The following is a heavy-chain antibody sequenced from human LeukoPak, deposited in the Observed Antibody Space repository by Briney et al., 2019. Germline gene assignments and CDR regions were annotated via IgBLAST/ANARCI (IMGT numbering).Heavy chain of an antibody. Sequence: SETLSLTCTVSGGSISSSSYYWGWIRQPPGKGLEWIGSIYYSGSTYYNPSLKSRVTISVDTSKNQFSLKLSSVTAADTAVYYCARRAFGEFVYDYYMDVGGKGTTVTVSS. CDR1: GGSISSSSYY. D-gene: IGHD3-10*01. CDR3: ARRAFGEFVYDYYMDV. CDR2: IYYSGST. J-gene: IGHJ6*03. V-gene: IGHV4-39*01.